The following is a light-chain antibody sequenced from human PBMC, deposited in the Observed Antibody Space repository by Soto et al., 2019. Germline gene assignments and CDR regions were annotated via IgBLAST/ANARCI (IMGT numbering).Light chain of an antibody. CDR1: SRDVGGYDY. J-gene: IGLJ1*01. CDR3: SSYAGSNNYV. Sequence: SVLTQPPSASGSPGQSVTISCTGSSRDVGGYDYVSWYQQHPGKAPKLMIYEVSKRPSGVPDRFSGSKSGNTASLTVSGLQAVDEADYYCSSYAGSNNYVFGTGT. CDR2: EVS. V-gene: IGLV2-8*01.